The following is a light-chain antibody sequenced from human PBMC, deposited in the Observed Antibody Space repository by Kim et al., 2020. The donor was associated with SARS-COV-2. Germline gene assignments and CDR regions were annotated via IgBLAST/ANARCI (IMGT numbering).Light chain of an antibody. CDR1: ESIGTW. V-gene: IGKV1-5*03. CDR3: QHYSRFPYT. CDR2: LAS. Sequence: SGSVGDRVTTTWPASESIGTWLAWYKQEPGRDPRLLIYLASTLEKGVPSRFSGTGSGTEFSLSITSLQPDDFATYYCQHYSRFPYTLGQGTKLEI. J-gene: IGKJ2*01.